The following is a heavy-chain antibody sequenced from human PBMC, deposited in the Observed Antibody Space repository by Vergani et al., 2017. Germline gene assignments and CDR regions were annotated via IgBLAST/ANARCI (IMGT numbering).Heavy chain of an antibody. D-gene: IGHD3-22*01. CDR2: IHPADSDT. Sequence: EVHLVQSGAEVKKPGESLKLSCQISRYSFTNYWIGWVRQMPGKGLEWMGIIHPADSDTRYSPSFQGQVTISVDKSISTAYLQRSSLRASDSAMYYCDRLYGRDSSGSKYFDYWGQGTLVTVSS. V-gene: IGHV5-51*01. J-gene: IGHJ4*02. CDR1: RYSFTNYW. CDR3: DRLYGRDSSGSKYFDY.